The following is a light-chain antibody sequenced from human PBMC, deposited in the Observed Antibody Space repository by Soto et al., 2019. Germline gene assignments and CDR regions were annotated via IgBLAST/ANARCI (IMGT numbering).Light chain of an antibody. CDR3: QQSYSIPVT. V-gene: IGKV1-39*01. CDR1: QTMNNY. J-gene: IGKJ1*01. CDR2: AAS. Sequence: DIQMTQSPSSLSASVGDRVTITCRTSQTMNNYLNGYQQKPGKAPKLLIYAASSLQNGVPSSFSGSGSGTDFTLTISSLQPEDFATYYCQQSYSIPVTFGQGTKVEIQ.